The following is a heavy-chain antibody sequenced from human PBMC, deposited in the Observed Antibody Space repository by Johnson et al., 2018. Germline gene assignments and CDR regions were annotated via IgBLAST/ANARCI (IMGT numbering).Heavy chain of an antibody. V-gene: IGHV3-30*18. CDR3: AKADGSGNYMDF. D-gene: IGHD3-10*01. CDR1: GFTFSRYG. CDR2: ISFDGSQR. Sequence: LVESGGGVVQPGRSLRLSCVASGFTFSRYGMHWVRQAPGKGLEWVAVISFDGSQRYYADSVKGRFTISRDNSKNTLFVRMNSLRTEDTALYHCAKADGSGNYMDFWGKGTTVTVSS. J-gene: IGHJ6*03.